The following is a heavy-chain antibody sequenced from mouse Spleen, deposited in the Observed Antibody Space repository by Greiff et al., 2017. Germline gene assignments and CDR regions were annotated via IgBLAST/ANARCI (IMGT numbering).Heavy chain of an antibody. V-gene: IGHV1-64*01. Sequence: QVQLQQPGTELVKPGASVKLSCKAAGYTFTSYWMHWVKQRPGQGLELIGMIHPNTGSTDYNEKFKSKATLTVDKSSSTTYMQLSSLTSEDSAVYYCARSHGSSYRWYFDVWGPGTTVTVSS. CDR3: ARSHGSSYRWYFDV. CDR1: GYTFTSYW. D-gene: IGHD1-1*01. CDR2: IHPNTGST. J-gene: IGHJ1*01.